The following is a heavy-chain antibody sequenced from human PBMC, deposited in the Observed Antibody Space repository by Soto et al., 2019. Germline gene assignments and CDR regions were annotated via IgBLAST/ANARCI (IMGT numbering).Heavy chain of an antibody. J-gene: IGHJ4*02. Sequence: SVKVSCKASGGTFGSYAISWVRQAPGQGLEWMGGIIPIFGTANYAQKFQGRVTITADESTSTAYMELSSLRSEDTAVYYCAREGSSGYHFDYWGQGTLVTVTS. CDR2: IIPIFGTA. D-gene: IGHD3-22*01. CDR3: AREGSSGYHFDY. V-gene: IGHV1-69*13. CDR1: GGTFGSYA.